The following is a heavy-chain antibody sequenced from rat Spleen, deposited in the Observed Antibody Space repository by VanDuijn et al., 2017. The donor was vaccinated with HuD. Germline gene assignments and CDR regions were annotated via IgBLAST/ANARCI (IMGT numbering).Heavy chain of an antibody. CDR1: GFTFNNYW. D-gene: IGHD1-2*01. CDR3: GKDMNYYSTYPFYVMGA. V-gene: IGHV5-31*01. CDR2: ITHIGATS. J-gene: IGHJ4*01. Sequence: EVQLVESGGGLVLPGRSLRLSCVASGFTFNNYWMTWIRQAPGKGLEWVATITHIGATSYYPDSVKGRFTISRDNAKSTLYLQMESLRSEDTATYYCGKDMNYYSTYPFYVMGAWGQGTSVTVSS.